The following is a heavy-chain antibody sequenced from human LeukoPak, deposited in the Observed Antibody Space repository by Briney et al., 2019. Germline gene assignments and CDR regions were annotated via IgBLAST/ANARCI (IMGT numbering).Heavy chain of an antibody. J-gene: IGHJ4*02. CDR2: INHSGST. CDR3: AREQPSRGYSSGLDF. D-gene: IGHD2-15*01. V-gene: IGHV4-34*01. CDR1: GGSFSGYY. Sequence: SETLSLTCAVYGGSFSGYYWSWIRQPPGKGLEWIGEINHSGSTNYNPSLKSRVTISLDTSKNQFSLKLTSVTAADTAVYYCAREQPSRGYSSGLDFWGQGTLVTVSS.